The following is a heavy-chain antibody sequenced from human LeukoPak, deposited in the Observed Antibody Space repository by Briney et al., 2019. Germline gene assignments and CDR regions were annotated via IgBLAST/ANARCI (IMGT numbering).Heavy chain of an antibody. CDR3: ARGAGTSGGYWSSPPSHFDC. Sequence: GGSLRLSCAASGFSVGSNDINWVRQAPGKGLEWVSVIYSGGRTYYADSVKGRFTISRDSSENTLHLQINSLRAEDTAVYYCARGAGTSGGYWSSPPSHFDCWGQGTPVTVSS. D-gene: IGHD1-26*01. CDR1: GFSVGSND. CDR2: IYSGGRT. J-gene: IGHJ4*02. V-gene: IGHV3-66*01.